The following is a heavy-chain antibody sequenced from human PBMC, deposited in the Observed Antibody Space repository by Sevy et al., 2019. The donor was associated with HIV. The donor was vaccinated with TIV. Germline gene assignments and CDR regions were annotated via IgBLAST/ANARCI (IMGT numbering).Heavy chain of an antibody. J-gene: IGHJ4*02. CDR1: GFTFSSAW. D-gene: IGHD3-9*01. CDR2: IQSKTDGGTT. Sequence: GGSLRLSCAASGFTFSSAWMSWVRQAPGKGVEWVGRIQSKTDGGTTDYAASVKGRFTISRDDSVNTLYLQMNSLTTDDTAVYYCTTDTSTGYFDWLLDFDYWGQGTLVTVSS. CDR3: TTDTSTGYFDWLLDFDY. V-gene: IGHV3-15*01.